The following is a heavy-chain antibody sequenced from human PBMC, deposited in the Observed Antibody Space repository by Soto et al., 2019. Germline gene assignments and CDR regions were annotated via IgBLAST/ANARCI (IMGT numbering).Heavy chain of an antibody. Sequence: ASVKVSCKASGGTFSSYAISWVRQAPGQGLEWMGGIIPIFGTANYAQKFQGRVTITADESTSTAYMELSSLRSEDTAVYYCARDLGVAYCGGDCYSNWFDPWGQGTLVTVSS. D-gene: IGHD2-21*02. CDR2: IIPIFGTA. V-gene: IGHV1-69*13. CDR3: ARDLGVAYCGGDCYSNWFDP. J-gene: IGHJ5*02. CDR1: GGTFSSYA.